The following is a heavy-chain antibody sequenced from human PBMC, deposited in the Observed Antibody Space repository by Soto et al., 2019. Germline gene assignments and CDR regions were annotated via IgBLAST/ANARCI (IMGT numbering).Heavy chain of an antibody. V-gene: IGHV4-34*01. D-gene: IGHD2-2*01. CDR1: GGSFSGYY. Sequence: QVQLQQWGAGLLKPSETLSLTCAVYGGSFSGYYWSWIRQPPGKGLEWIGEINHSGSTNYNPSLKSLVTISVDTSKNQFSLKLSSVTAADTAVYYCARGIPDCSSTSCYGYYFDYWGQGTLVTVSS. CDR2: INHSGST. J-gene: IGHJ4*02. CDR3: ARGIPDCSSTSCYGYYFDY.